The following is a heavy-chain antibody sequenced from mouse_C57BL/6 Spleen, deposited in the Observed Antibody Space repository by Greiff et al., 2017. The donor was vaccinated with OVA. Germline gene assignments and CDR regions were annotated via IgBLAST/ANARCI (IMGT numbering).Heavy chain of an antibody. Sequence: EVKVEESGPGLVKPSQSLSLPCSVTGYSITSGYYWNWIRQFPGNKLEWMGYISYDGSNNYNPSLKNRISITRDTSKNQFFLKLNSVTTEDTATYYCAREGLTTVVAFDYWGQGTTLTVSS. CDR3: AREGLTTVVAFDY. CDR2: ISYDGSN. V-gene: IGHV3-6*01. CDR1: GYSITSGYY. J-gene: IGHJ2*01. D-gene: IGHD1-1*01.